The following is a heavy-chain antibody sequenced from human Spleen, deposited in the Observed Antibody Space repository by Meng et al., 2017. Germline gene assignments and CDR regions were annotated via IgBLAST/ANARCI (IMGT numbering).Heavy chain of an antibody. D-gene: IGHD5-24*01. J-gene: IGHJ6*02. V-gene: IGHV4-59*01. CDR3: ARDRVEGYNSHYYYGMDV. CDR2: IYYSGST. CDR1: GGSISSYY. Sequence: SETLSLTCTVSGGSISSYYWSWIRQPPGKGLEWLGYIYYSGSTNYNPSLKSRVTISVDTSKNQFSLKLSSVTAADTAVYYCARDRVEGYNSHYYYGMDVWGQGTTVTVSS.